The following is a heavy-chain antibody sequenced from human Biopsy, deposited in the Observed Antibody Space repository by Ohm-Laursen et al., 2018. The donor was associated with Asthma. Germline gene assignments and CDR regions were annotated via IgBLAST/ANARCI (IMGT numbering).Heavy chain of an antibody. CDR2: ISYGGKT. Sequence: SQTLSLTCAVSGCSMTPTSHYWDWIRQAPGKGLEWVGYISYGGKTSYNPSLKNRVTISRDTSKNQFSLRLPSVTAADTAVYFCARRITIFGVVQKDHGMDAWGQGTTVSVAS. CDR1: GCSMTPTSHY. D-gene: IGHD3-3*01. J-gene: IGHJ6*02. V-gene: IGHV4-39*01. CDR3: ARRITIFGVVQKDHGMDA.